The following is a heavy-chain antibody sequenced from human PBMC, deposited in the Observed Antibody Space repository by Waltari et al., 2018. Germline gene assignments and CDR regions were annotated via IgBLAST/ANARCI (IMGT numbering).Heavy chain of an antibody. V-gene: IGHV4-39*07. CDR2: IYYSGST. CDR1: GGSISSSSYY. J-gene: IGHJ4*02. Sequence: QLQLQESGPGLVKPSETLSLTCPVSGGSISSSSYYWGWIRQPPGKGLEWIGSIYYSGSTYYNPSLKSRVTISVDTSKNQFSLKLSSVTAADTAVYYCAREVVVVAATLAGIDYWGQGTLVTVSS. CDR3: AREVVVVAATLAGIDY. D-gene: IGHD2-15*01.